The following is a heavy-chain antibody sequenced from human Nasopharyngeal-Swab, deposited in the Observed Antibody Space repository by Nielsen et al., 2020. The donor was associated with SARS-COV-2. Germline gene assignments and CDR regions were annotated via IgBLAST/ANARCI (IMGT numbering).Heavy chain of an antibody. D-gene: IGHD2-2*01. CDR3: ARSVPAAMNYYYYYMDV. J-gene: IGHJ6*03. CDR2: IYYSGST. V-gene: IGHV4-59*08. Sequence: SETLSLTCTVSGGSISSCYWSWIRQPPGKGLEWIGYIYYSGSTNYNPSLKSRVTISVDTSKNQFSLKLSSVTAADTAVYYCARSVPAAMNYYYYYMDVWGKGTTVTVSS. CDR1: GGSISSCY.